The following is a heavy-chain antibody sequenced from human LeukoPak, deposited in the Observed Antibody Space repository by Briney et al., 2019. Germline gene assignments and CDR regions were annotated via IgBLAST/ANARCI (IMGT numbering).Heavy chain of an antibody. J-gene: IGHJ4*02. CDR3: ARGRVVIARYYFDY. CDR1: GGSISSYY. Sequence: SETLSLTCTVSGGSISSYYWSWIRQPPGKGLEWIGYIYYSGSTNYNPSLKSRVTISVDTSKNQFSLKLSSVTAADTAVYYCARGRVVIARYYFDYWGQGTLVTVSS. V-gene: IGHV4-59*12. CDR2: IYYSGST. D-gene: IGHD2-21*01.